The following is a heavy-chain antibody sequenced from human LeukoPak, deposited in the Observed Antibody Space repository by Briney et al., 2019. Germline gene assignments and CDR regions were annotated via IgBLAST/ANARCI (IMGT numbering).Heavy chain of an antibody. CDR3: AREVPLVRGWYFDL. V-gene: IGHV4-30-2*01. J-gene: IGHJ2*01. CDR2: IYDSGST. Sequence: SQTLSLTCAVSGGSISSGGYSWGWLRQPPGTGVEWVGYIYDSGSTYYNPSLKSRVTISVDRSKHQFSLKLSSVPAADTAVYYCAREVPLVRGWYFDLWGRGTLVTVSS. CDR1: GGSISSGGYS. D-gene: IGHD6-6*01.